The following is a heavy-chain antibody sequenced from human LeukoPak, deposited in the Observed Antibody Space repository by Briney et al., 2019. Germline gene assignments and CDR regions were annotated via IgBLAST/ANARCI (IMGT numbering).Heavy chain of an antibody. CDR1: GFTFSNYW. Sequence: GGSLRLSCAASGFTFSNYWMHWVRQAPGKGLVWVSRIKSDGSSIYADSVKGRFTISRDNAKNTLYLQMNSLRAEDTAVYYCAKLAVRWPNAFDIWGQGTMVTVSS. CDR2: IKSDGSS. CDR3: AKLAVRWPNAFDI. D-gene: IGHD5-24*01. V-gene: IGHV3-74*01. J-gene: IGHJ3*02.